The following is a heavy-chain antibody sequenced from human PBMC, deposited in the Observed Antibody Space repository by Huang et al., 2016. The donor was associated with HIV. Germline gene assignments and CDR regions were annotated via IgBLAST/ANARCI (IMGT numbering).Heavy chain of an antibody. D-gene: IGHD2-21*01. CDR1: VYTLTELS. CDR3: AAGYDTYYDI. V-gene: IGHV1-24*01. J-gene: IGHJ3*02. CDR2: VAPEQGET. Sequence: QVQLVQSGAEVKKPGASVKVSCKVSVYTLTELSIHWVRQAPGKGLEWMGGVAPEQGETIYAQNFQGRVTMTEDTSTDAAYMELHSLRPEDTAVYYCAAGYDTYYDIWGQGTMVIASS.